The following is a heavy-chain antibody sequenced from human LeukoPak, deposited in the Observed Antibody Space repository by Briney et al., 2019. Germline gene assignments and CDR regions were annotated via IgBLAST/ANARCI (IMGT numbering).Heavy chain of an antibody. J-gene: IGHJ4*02. CDR3: ARATYYYDSSGTAHDY. V-gene: IGHV3-30-3*01. D-gene: IGHD3-22*01. CDR2: ISYDGSNK. CDR1: GSTFSSYA. Sequence: GGSLRLSCAASGSTFSSYAMHWVRQAPGKGLEWVAVISYDGSNKYYADSVKGRFTISRDNSKNTLYLQMNSLRAEDTAVYYCARATYYYDSSGTAHDYWGQGTLVTVSS.